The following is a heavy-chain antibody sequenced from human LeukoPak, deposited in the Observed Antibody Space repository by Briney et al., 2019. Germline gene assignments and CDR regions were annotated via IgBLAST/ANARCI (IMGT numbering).Heavy chain of an antibody. CDR2: IYYSGST. CDR3: ARHRAGGSGMAVDY. CDR1: GGSISSSSYY. J-gene: IGHJ4*02. V-gene: IGHV4-39*01. D-gene: IGHD3-10*01. Sequence: SETLSLTCTVSGGSISSSSYYWGWIRQPPGKGLEWIGIIYYSGSTYYNPSLKSRLTISVDTSKNQFSLKVSSVTAADTAVYYCARHRAGGSGMAVDYSGQGTLVTVSS.